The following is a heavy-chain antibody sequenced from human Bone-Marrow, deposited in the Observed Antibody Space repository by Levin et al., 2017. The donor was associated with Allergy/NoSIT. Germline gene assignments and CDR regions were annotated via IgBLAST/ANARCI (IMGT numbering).Heavy chain of an antibody. CDR3: ASSGPIKYYFDY. CDR2: IYHSGST. J-gene: IGHJ4*02. CDR1: GYSISSGYY. Sequence: PSETLSLTCAVSGYSISSGYYWGWIRQPPGKGLEWIGSIYHSGSTYYNPSLKSRVTISVDTSKNQFSLKLSSVTAADTAVYYCASSGPIKYYFDYWGQGTLVTVSS. D-gene: IGHD1-26*01. V-gene: IGHV4-38-2*01.